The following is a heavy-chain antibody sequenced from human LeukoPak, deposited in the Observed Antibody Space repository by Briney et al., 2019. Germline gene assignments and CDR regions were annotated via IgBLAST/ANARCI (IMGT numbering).Heavy chain of an antibody. CDR1: RFTLSRYG. J-gene: IGHJ4*02. D-gene: IGHD3-10*01. CDR3: AKEREAGSGNIAFDY. CDR2: ISYDGSNT. V-gene: IGHV3-30*18. Sequence: GRALRLPCAASRFTLSRYGTHWVRQAPGKGLEWVAVISYDGSNTYYADSVKGRFTISRDNSKNTLYLQINSLRAEDTAVYYCAKEREAGSGNIAFDYWGQGTLVTVSS.